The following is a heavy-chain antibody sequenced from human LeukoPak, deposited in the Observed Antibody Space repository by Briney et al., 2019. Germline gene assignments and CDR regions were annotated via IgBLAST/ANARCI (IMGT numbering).Heavy chain of an antibody. CDR1: GYTLTELS. CDR2: INPNSGGT. CDR3: ARDLPYDYGDYWGSYFDY. J-gene: IGHJ4*02. V-gene: IGHV1-2*02. D-gene: IGHD4-17*01. Sequence: ASVKVSCKVSGYTLTELSMHWVRQAPGQGLEWMGWINPNSGGTNYAQKFQGRVTMTRDTSISTAYMELSRLRSDDTAVYYCARDLPYDYGDYWGSYFDYWGQGTLVTVSS.